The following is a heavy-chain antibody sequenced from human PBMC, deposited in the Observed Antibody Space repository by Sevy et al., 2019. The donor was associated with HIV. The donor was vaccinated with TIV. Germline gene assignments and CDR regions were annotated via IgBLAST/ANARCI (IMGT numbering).Heavy chain of an antibody. Sequence: ASVKVSCKASGYTFSSYGITWVRQAPGQGLEWMGWISTYNGDTNYAQKLQGRVTMTTDISTSTAYMDLRSLRFDDTAVYYCARLDLSGSGWYGNGMDVWGQGTTVTVSS. CDR1: GYTFSSYG. D-gene: IGHD6-19*01. CDR3: ARLDLSGSGWYGNGMDV. V-gene: IGHV1-18*01. J-gene: IGHJ6*02. CDR2: ISTYNGDT.